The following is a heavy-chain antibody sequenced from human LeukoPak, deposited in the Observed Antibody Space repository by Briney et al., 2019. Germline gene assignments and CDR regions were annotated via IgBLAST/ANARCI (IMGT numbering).Heavy chain of an antibody. CDR1: GASLTSYN. J-gene: IGHJ6*02. CDR3: AGWNTDSWSSFYYGMAV. CDR2: IYHSGNS. D-gene: IGHD3-3*01. Sequence: SETLSLTCTVSGASLTSYNWNWVRQPPGKGLEWIGYIYHSGNSNYNPSLRSRVTISLDTSKNYFSLKLNSVTAADTAVYYCAGWNTDSWSSFYYGMAVWGQGTTVTVSS. V-gene: IGHV4-59*01.